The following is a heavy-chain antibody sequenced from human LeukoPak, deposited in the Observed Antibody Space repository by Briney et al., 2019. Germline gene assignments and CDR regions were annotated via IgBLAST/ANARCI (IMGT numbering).Heavy chain of an antibody. J-gene: IGHJ4*02. Sequence: PGGSLRLSCSVSGFTFSNYAMHWVRQAPGKGLEYVSDISSNGGRTSYADSVKGRFTISRDNSKNTMYVQMSALRVEDTAVYYCVKDPHSSGRYYFDYWGQGTLVTVSS. CDR1: GFTFSNYA. V-gene: IGHV3-64*05. CDR2: ISSNGGRT. D-gene: IGHD6-19*01. CDR3: VKDPHSSGRYYFDY.